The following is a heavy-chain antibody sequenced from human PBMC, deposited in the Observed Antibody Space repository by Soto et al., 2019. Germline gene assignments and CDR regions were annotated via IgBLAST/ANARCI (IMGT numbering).Heavy chain of an antibody. J-gene: IGHJ4*02. D-gene: IGHD2-21*02. CDR3: SRSIVVVTALDY. CDR1: GYTFTSYA. CDR2: INAGNVNT. V-gene: IGHV1-3*05. Sequence: QVQLVQSGAEEKKPGASVKVSCKASGYTFTSYAMHWVRQAPGQRLEWMGWINAGNVNTKYSQKFQGRVTITRDTCASTAYMELSSLRSEDTAVYYCSRSIVVVTALDYWGQGALVSVSS.